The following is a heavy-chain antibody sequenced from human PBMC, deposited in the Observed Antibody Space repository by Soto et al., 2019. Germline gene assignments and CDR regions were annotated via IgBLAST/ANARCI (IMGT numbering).Heavy chain of an antibody. CDR3: ARGPSGSSSLDMWFDP. J-gene: IGHJ5*02. D-gene: IGHD6-6*01. CDR1: GGSISSSNW. CDR2: IYHSGST. Sequence: LSLTCAVSGGSISSSNWWSWVRQPPGKGLEWIGEIYHSGSTNYNPSLKSRVTISVDKSKNQFSLKLSSVTAADTAVYYCARGPSGSSSLDMWFDPWGQGTLVTVSS. V-gene: IGHV4-4*02.